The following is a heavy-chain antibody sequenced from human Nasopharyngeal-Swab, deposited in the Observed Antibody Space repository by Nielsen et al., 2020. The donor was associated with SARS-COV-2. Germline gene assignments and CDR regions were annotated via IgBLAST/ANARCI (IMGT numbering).Heavy chain of an antibody. CDR1: GYTFPSYD. D-gene: IGHD4-17*01. J-gene: IGHJ6*02. CDR3: ARAGGGYGDEIYYYYGMDV. CDR2: MNPNSGNT. V-gene: IGHV1-8*01. Sequence: ASVQVSCKASGYTFPSYDINWVRPATGQGLEWMGWMNPNSGNTGYAQKFQGRVTMTRNTSISTAYMELSSLRSEDTAVYYCARAGGGYGDEIYYYYGMDVWGQGTTVTVSS.